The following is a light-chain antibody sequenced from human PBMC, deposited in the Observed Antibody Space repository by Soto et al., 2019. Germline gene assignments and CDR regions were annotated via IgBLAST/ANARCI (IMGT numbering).Light chain of an antibody. CDR2: DAS. CDR1: QNINNY. CDR3: QQYENLPT. V-gene: IGKV1-33*01. Sequence: DIQMTQSPSSLSASVGDRVTITCQARQNINNYLNWYQQTPGRXPXXLIYDASNLEAGVPSRFRGSGSGTDFPFTISRLQPEDTATYYCQQYENLPTFGQGTRLEIK. J-gene: IGKJ5*01.